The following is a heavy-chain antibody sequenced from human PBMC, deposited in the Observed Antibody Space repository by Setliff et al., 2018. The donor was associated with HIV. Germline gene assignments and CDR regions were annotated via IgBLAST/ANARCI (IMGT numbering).Heavy chain of an antibody. CDR1: GFTFSDHY. Sequence: PGGSLRLSCAASGFTFSDHYMDWVRQAPGKGLEWVARIRNKKNGGTTYYAAPVEGRFTISRDDSKNTLSLQMNSLKTEDTAIYYCTTDLGSGRFSWNNNWGQGTLVTVSS. D-gene: IGHD1-26*01. V-gene: IGHV3-15*01. CDR3: TTDLGSGRFSWNNN. J-gene: IGHJ4*02. CDR2: IRNKKNGGTT.